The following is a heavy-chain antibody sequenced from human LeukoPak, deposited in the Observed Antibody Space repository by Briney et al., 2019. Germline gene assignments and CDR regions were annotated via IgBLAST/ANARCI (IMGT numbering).Heavy chain of an antibody. J-gene: IGHJ5*02. CDR3: AKVQYSSSSRGWFDP. CDR2: TSSSDAGK. Sequence: GGSLRLSCTVSGFSLSSYALSGVRRAPGKGLEWVSATSSSDAGKYYADSVRGRFTISRDNSRNTMYLQMNSLRVEDAAVYYCAKVQYSSSSRGWFDPWGQGTLVTVSS. CDR1: GFSLSSYA. D-gene: IGHD6-6*01. V-gene: IGHV3-23*01.